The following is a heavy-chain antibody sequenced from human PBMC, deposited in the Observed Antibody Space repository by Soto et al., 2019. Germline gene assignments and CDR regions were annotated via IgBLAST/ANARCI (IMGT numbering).Heavy chain of an antibody. V-gene: IGHV4-39*01. CDR2: IYYSGST. CDR3: ASLWSGYSHYGMDV. J-gene: IGHJ6*02. D-gene: IGHD3-3*01. Sequence: SETLSLTCTVSGGSISSSSYYWGWIRQPPGKGLEWIGSIYYSGSTYYNPSLKSRVTISVDTSKNQFSLKLSSVTAADTAVYYCASLWSGYSHYGMDVWGQGTTVTVSS. CDR1: GGSISSSSYY.